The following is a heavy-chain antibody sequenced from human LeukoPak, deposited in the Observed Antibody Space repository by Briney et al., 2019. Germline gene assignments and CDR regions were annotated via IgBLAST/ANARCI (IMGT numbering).Heavy chain of an antibody. CDR3: AKDCGNDSSGPDLVDY. CDR1: GFTFSSYA. J-gene: IGHJ4*02. V-gene: IGHV3-30-3*01. Sequence: GGSLRLSCAASGFTFSSYAMHWVRQAPGKGLEWVAVISYDGNNKYYADSVKGRFTISRDNSRNTLYLQMNSLRAEDTAVYYCAKDCGNDSSGPDLVDYWGQGTLVTVSS. D-gene: IGHD3-22*01. CDR2: ISYDGNNK.